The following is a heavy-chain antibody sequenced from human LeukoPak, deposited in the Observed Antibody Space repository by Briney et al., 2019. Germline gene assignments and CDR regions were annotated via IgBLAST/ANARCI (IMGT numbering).Heavy chain of an antibody. J-gene: IGHJ6*02. CDR2: ISWNSGSR. CDR3: AKSGRTYYDILTGYYTPTHYYGMDV. D-gene: IGHD3-9*01. CDR1: GFTFDDYA. Sequence: PGRSLRLSCAASGFTFDDYAMHWVRQAPGKGLEWGSGISWNSGSRGYADSVKGRFTISRDNAKNSLYLQMNSLRAEDTALYYCAKSGRTYYDILTGYYTPTHYYGMDVWGQGTTVTVSS. V-gene: IGHV3-9*01.